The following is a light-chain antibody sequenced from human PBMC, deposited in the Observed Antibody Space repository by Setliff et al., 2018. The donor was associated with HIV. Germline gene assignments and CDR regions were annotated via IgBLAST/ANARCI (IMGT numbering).Light chain of an antibody. CDR3: ASYTKRNVFV. CDR1: TSDIGSYTF. J-gene: IGLJ1*01. CDR2: EVT. V-gene: IGLV2-14*01. Sequence: SVLTQPASVSGSPGQSITISCTGTTSDIGSYTFVSWYQHYPGEAPKLILYEVTDRPSGVSYRFSGSRSGTTASLTISGLRAEDEADYYCASYTKRNVFVFGTGTKVTV.